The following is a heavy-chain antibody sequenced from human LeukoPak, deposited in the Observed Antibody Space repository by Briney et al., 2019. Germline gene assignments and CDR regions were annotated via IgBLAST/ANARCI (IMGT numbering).Heavy chain of an antibody. CDR2: INHSGST. Sequence: SETLSLTCAVYGGSFSGYYWSWIRQPPGKGLEWIGEINHSGSTNYNPSLKSRVTISVDTFKNQFSLKLSSVTAADTAVYYCARAQHGSSGYYYVDYWGQGTLVTVSS. J-gene: IGHJ4*02. CDR3: ARAQHGSSGYYYVDY. D-gene: IGHD3-22*01. CDR1: GGSFSGYY. V-gene: IGHV4-34*01.